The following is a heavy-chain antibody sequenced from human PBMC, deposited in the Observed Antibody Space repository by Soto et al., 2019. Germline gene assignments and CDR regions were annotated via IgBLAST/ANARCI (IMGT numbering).Heavy chain of an antibody. Sequence: HPGGSLRLSCAASGFTFSSDWMHWVRQAPGKGLVWVSRVNTDGSSTSYADSVKGRFTISRDNAKNTLYLQMNSLRAEDTAVYYCASPIFGVIIGYWGHGTLVTVS. V-gene: IGHV3-74*01. J-gene: IGHJ4*01. D-gene: IGHD3-3*01. CDR3: ASPIFGVIIGY. CDR1: GFTFSSDW. CDR2: VNTDGSST.